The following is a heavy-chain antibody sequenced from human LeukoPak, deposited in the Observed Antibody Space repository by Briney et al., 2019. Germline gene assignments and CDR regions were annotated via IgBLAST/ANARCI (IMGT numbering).Heavy chain of an antibody. Sequence: SETLSLTCTVSGGSISSGGYYWSWIRQHPGKGLEWIGYIYYSGSTYYNPSLKSRVIISVDTSKNQFSLKLSSVTAADTAVYYCASLIDGEGFDYWGQGTLVTVSS. J-gene: IGHJ4*02. V-gene: IGHV4-31*03. CDR1: GGSISSGGYY. CDR3: ASLIDGEGFDY. D-gene: IGHD3-10*01. CDR2: IYYSGST.